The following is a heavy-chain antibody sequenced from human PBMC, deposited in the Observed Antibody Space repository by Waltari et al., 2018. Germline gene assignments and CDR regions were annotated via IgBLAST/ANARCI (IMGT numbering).Heavy chain of an antibody. CDR1: GFTFSSYA. V-gene: IGHV3-30-3*01. J-gene: IGHJ4*02. Sequence: QVQLVESGGGVVQPGRSLRLSCAASGFTFSSYAMHWVRQAPGKGLEWVAVISYDGSNKYYADSVKGRFTISRDNSKNTLYLQMNSLRAEDTAVYYCARLNRYSSSWYRGYWGQGTLVTVSS. D-gene: IGHD6-13*01. CDR2: ISYDGSNK. CDR3: ARLNRYSSSWYRGY.